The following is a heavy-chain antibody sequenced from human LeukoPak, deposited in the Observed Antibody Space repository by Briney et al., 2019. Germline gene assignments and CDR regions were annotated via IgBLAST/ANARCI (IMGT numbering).Heavy chain of an antibody. CDR3: ARVSCSSTSCYLFYYGMDV. Sequence: GGSLRLSCAASGFTFSDYYMSWIRQAPGKGLEWVSYISSSGSTIYYADSVKGRLTISRDNAKNSLYLQMNSLRAEDTAVYYCARVSCSSTSCYLFYYGMDVWGQGTTVTVSS. V-gene: IGHV3-11*01. J-gene: IGHJ6*02. CDR1: GFTFSDYY. CDR2: ISSSGSTI. D-gene: IGHD2-2*01.